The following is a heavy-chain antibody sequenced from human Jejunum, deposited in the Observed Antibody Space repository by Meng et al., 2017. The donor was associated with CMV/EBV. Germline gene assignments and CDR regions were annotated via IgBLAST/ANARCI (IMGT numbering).Heavy chain of an antibody. CDR3: ARTGCSSSSCYDY. Sequence: QVQLVQVWAEVKKPGASVKVSCKASGYSFTTYAMHWVRQAPGQRLEWMGWINAGNGNTKYSEKFQSRVTITRDTAASTAYMELSSLRSEDTAVYYCARTGCSSSSCYDYWGQGTLVTVSS. D-gene: IGHD2-2*01. J-gene: IGHJ4*02. CDR1: GYSFTTYA. V-gene: IGHV1-3*01. CDR2: INAGNGNT.